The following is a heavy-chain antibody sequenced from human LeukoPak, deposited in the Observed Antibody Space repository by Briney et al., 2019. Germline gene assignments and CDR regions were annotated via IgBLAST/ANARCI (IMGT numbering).Heavy chain of an antibody. CDR3: ARGGVVVVAATGGWFDP. CDR2: IIPIFGTA. CDR1: GGTFSSYA. J-gene: IGHJ5*02. D-gene: IGHD2-15*01. V-gene: IGHV1-69*05. Sequence: SVKVSCKASGGTFSSYAISWVRQDPGQGLEWMGGIIPIFGTANYAQKFQGRVTITTDESTSTAYMELSSLRSEDTAVYYCARGGVVVVAATGGWFDPWGQGTLVTVSS.